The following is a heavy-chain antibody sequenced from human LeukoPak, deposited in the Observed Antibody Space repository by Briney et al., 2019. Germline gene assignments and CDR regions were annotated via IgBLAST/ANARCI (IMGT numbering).Heavy chain of an antibody. CDR3: ARQIERTVFDY. CDR1: DGSISSYY. V-gene: IGHV4-59*08. CDR2: IYYSGST. D-gene: IGHD1-14*01. J-gene: IGHJ4*02. Sequence: SETLSLTCTDSDGSISSYYWSWIRQPPGKGLEWIGYIYYSGSTNYNPSLKSRVTISVDTSKNQFSLKLSSVTAADTAVYYCARQIERTVFDYWGQGTLVTVSS.